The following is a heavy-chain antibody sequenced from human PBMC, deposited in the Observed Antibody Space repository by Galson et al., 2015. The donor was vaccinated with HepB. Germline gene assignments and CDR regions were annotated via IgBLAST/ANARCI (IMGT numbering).Heavy chain of an antibody. CDR3: AKGPYDRSDNRFDYWGLFDY. D-gene: IGHD3-22*01. V-gene: IGHV3-23*01. Sequence: SLRLSCAASGFTFTSYAMNWVRQAPGKGLEWVSGINASGSSTNYADSVKGRFTISRDNSKDTLYLQMNSLRAEDTAIYYCAKGPYDRSDNRFDYWGLFDYWGQGTLVTVSS. CDR2: INASGSST. CDR1: GFTFTSYA. J-gene: IGHJ4*02.